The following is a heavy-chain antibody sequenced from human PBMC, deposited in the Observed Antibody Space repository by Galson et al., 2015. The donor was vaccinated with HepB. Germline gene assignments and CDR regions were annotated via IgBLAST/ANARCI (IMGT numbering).Heavy chain of an antibody. D-gene: IGHD2-21*02. CDR2: INKDGSIQ. CDR3: ASPSLLTAWAYDY. CDR1: GFTFSNFW. V-gene: IGHV3-7*01. Sequence: SLRLSCAASGFTFSNFWISWVRQAPGKGLEWVANINKDGSIQYYVDSVKGRFTISRDNIENSLYLQMSSLRAEDTAIYYCASPSLLTAWAYDYWGQGSLVTVSS. J-gene: IGHJ4*02.